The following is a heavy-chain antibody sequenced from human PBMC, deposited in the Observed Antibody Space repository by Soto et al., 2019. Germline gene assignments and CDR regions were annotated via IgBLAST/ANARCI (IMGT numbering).Heavy chain of an antibody. J-gene: IGHJ4*02. CDR1: GFSLSTHGVA. V-gene: IGHV2-5*02. D-gene: IGHD2-15*01. CDR2: IYWDDDK. CDR3: AHAMLFCTGGSCSIYFDS. Sequence: QITLKESGPTLVKPTQTLTLTCTFSGFSLSTHGVAVGWIRQPAGKALEWLALIYWDDDKYYSASLNSRLTITKDTSKNQVVLTMINMDPVDTATYSCAHAMLFCTGGSCSIYFDSWGQGTLVTVSS.